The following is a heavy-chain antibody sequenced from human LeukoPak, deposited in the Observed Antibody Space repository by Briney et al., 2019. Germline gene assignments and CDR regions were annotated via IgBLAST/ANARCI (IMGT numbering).Heavy chain of an antibody. CDR1: GYTFTSYG. J-gene: IGHJ4*02. D-gene: IGHD3-10*01. V-gene: IGHV1-18*04. CDR3: ARPLSWFGELLFGGGYYFDY. CDR2: ISAYNGNT. Sequence: ASVKVSCKASGYTFTSYGISWVRQAPGQGLEWMGWISAYNGNTNYAQKLQGRVTMTTDTSTSTAYMELRSLRSDDTAVYYCARPLSWFGELLFGGGYYFDYWSQGTLVTVSS.